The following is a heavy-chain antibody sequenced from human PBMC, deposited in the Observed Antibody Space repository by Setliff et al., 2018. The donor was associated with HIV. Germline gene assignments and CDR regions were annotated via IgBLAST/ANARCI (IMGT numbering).Heavy chain of an antibody. J-gene: IGHJ3*02. CDR2: IYYSGST. D-gene: IGHD5-12*01. CDR3: ARAEMATIVAFDI. Sequence: SETLSLTCTVSGGSISSGDYYWSWIRQPPGKGLEWIGYIYYSGSTYYNPSLKSRVTISVDTSKNQFSLKLSSVTAADTAVYYCARAEMATIVAFDIWGQGTMVTVSS. CDR1: GGSISSGDYY. V-gene: IGHV4-30-4*08.